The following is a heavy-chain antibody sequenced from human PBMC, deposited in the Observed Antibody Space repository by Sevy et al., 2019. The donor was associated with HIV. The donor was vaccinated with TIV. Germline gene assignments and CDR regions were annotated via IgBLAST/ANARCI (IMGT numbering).Heavy chain of an antibody. Sequence: ASVNVSCKASGYTFISYAIHWVRQAPGQGLQWMGWINAAGGNTKYSQNFQGRVTFSTDTSANTAYMELSSLRSEDTAVYYCARRGTGLDYYYGMDVWGQGTTVTVSS. V-gene: IGHV1-3*01. J-gene: IGHJ6*02. CDR2: INAAGGNT. D-gene: IGHD1-1*01. CDR1: GYTFISYA. CDR3: ARRGTGLDYYYGMDV.